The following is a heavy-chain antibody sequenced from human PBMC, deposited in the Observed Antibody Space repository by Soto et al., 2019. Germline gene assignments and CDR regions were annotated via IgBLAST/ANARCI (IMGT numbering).Heavy chain of an antibody. CDR1: GGSFSGYY. CDR3: ARVKADYYYYYYMDV. J-gene: IGHJ6*03. CDR2: INHSGST. Sequence: QVQLQQWGAGLLKPSETLSLTCAVYGGSFSGYYWSWIRQPPGKGLEWIGEINHSGSTNYNPSLKSRVTISVDTSKNQFSLKLSSVTAADTAVYYSARVKADYYYYYYMDVWGKGTTVTVSS. V-gene: IGHV4-34*01.